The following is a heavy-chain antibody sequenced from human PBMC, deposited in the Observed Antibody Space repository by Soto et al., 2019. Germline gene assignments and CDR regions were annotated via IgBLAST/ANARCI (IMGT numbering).Heavy chain of an antibody. D-gene: IGHD6-19*01. CDR3: ARGWGIAVAGGGRTAHTTTNYYYYGMYV. Sequence: QVQLVQSGAEVKKPGSSVKVSCKASGGTFSSYAISWVRQAPGQGLEWMGGIIPIFGTANYAQKFQGRVTITADESTSTAYMELSSLRSEDTAVYYCARGWGIAVAGGGRTAHTTTNYYYYGMYVWGQGTTVTVSS. J-gene: IGHJ6*02. V-gene: IGHV1-69*01. CDR2: IIPIFGTA. CDR1: GGTFSSYA.